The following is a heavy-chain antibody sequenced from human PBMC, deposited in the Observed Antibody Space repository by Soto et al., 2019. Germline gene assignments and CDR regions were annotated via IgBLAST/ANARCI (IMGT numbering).Heavy chain of an antibody. CDR1: GFTFSSYA. D-gene: IGHD3-10*01. CDR2: ISGSGGST. V-gene: IGHV3-23*01. Sequence: GGCLRLSCAASGFTFSSYAMSWVRQAPGKGLEWVSAISGSGGSTYYADSVKGRFTISRDNSKNTLYLQMNSLRAEDTAVYYCAKSGLLWFGDQRPFDYWGQGTLVTVSS. CDR3: AKSGLLWFGDQRPFDY. J-gene: IGHJ4*02.